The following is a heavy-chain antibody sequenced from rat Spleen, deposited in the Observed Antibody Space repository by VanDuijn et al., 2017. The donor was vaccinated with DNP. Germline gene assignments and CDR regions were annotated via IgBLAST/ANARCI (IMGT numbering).Heavy chain of an antibody. V-gene: IGHV5S13*01. J-gene: IGHJ1*01. Sequence: VQLRESGPGMVQPSHTLSLTCTVSGFSLTSYAVSWVRQPPGKGLDWVASITSSGGYTYYPDSVKGRFTISRDDAKTTLYLQMDSLRSEDTATYYCVRPDYYFGSYPFFWGPGTMVTVSS. CDR2: ITSSGGYT. CDR1: GFSLTSYA. CDR3: VRPDYYFGSYPFF. D-gene: IGHD1-12*02.